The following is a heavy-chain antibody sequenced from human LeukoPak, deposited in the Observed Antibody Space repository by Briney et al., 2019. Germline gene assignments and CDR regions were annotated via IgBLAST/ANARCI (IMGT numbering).Heavy chain of an antibody. V-gene: IGHV4-34*01. D-gene: IGHD5-18*01. J-gene: IGHJ4*02. CDR1: GGSFSGFY. Sequence: PSETLSLTCAVSGGSFSGFYWSWIRQPPGKGLEWIGTIYYSGITYYNPSLRSRVTISVDTSKNQFSLKLSSVTAADTAVYYCAREDTANDYWGQGTLVTVSS. CDR3: AREDTANDY. CDR2: IYYSGIT.